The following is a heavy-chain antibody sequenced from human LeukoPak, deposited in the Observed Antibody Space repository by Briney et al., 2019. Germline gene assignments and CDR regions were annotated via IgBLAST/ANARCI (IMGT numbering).Heavy chain of an antibody. CDR3: AKGERDGYNFGPYFDY. Sequence: GGSLRLSCAASGFTFSSYAMSWVRQAPGKGLEWVSAISGSGGSTYYADSVKGRFTISRDNSKNTLYLQMNSLRAEDTAVYYCAKGERDGYNFGPYFDYWGQGTLVTVSS. CDR2: ISGSGGST. V-gene: IGHV3-23*01. CDR1: GFTFSSYA. J-gene: IGHJ4*02. D-gene: IGHD5-24*01.